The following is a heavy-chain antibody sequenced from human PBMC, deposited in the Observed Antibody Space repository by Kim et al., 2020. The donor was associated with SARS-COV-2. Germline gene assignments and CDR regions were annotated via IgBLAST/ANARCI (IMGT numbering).Heavy chain of an antibody. J-gene: IGHJ4*02. CDR2: INHSGST. CDR3: ARTGRNGYGY. D-gene: IGHD3-16*01. CDR1: GGSFSGYY. Sequence: SETLSLTCAVYGGSFSGYYWSWIRQPPGKGLEWIGEINHSGSTNYNPSLKSRVTISVDTSKNQFSLKLSSVTAADTAVYYCARTGRNGYGYWGQGTLVTV. V-gene: IGHV4-34*01.